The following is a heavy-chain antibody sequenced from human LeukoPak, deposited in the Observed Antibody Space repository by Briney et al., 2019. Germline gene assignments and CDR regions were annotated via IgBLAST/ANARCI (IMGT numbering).Heavy chain of an antibody. D-gene: IGHD6-13*01. CDR2: INHSGAT. CDR3: ARGRHSSSWYRFYFDY. V-gene: IGHV4-34*01. CDR1: GGSFSGNN. Sequence: SEILSLTCAVYGGSFSGNNWNWIRQPPGKGLEWIGEINHSGATKYNPSLKSRLTISVDTSKNQFSLKLSSVTAADTAVYYCARGRHSSSWYRFYFDYWGQGTLVTVSS. J-gene: IGHJ4*02.